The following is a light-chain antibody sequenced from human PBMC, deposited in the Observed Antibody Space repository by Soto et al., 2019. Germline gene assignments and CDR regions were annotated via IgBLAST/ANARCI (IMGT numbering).Light chain of an antibody. CDR3: CSFAGGATFV. Sequence: QSVLTQPASVSGSPGQSITISCSGTSNDVGGYDLVSWYQQHPGKAPRLIIYEATKRPSGVSDRFSASKSGNTAFLTISALQAEDEAYYSCCSFAGGATFVFGGGTKVTVL. V-gene: IGLV2-23*02. CDR2: EAT. CDR1: SNDVGGYDL. J-gene: IGLJ2*01.